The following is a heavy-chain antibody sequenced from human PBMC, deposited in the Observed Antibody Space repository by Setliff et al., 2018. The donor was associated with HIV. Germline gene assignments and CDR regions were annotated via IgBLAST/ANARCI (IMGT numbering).Heavy chain of an antibody. V-gene: IGHV4-4*07. CDR2: IHNSGNT. J-gene: IGHJ4*02. CDR1: GDSMSTYY. D-gene: IGHD6-25*01. CDR3: ARGYSSAFFHEFFDY. Sequence: SETLSLTCSLSGDSMSTYYWSWIRQTARKGLEWIGRIHNSGNTNYNPSFMSRVSMSVDTSKSQFSLKLRSVTAADTAVYFCARGYSSAFFHEFFDYWGQGTLVTVSS.